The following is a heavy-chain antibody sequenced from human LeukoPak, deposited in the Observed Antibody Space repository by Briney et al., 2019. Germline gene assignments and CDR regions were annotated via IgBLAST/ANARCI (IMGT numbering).Heavy chain of an antibody. J-gene: IGHJ4*02. CDR2: ISYDGST. V-gene: IGHV4-39*01. CDR1: GGSINSSSYY. Sequence: SETLSLTCTVSGGSINSSSYYWGWIGQPPGRRLEWLGSISYDGSTYYNPSLNSRLTISVDTSKNQFSLKLRSVTAADTAVYYCARHATALITYYFDYWGQGTLVTVSS. D-gene: IGHD1-14*01. CDR3: ARHATALITYYFDY.